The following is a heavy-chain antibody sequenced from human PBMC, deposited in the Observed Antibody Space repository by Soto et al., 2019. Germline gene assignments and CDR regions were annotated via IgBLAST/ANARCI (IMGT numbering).Heavy chain of an antibody. CDR1: GFSFSDSW. J-gene: IGHJ6*02. D-gene: IGHD3-16*01. CDR2: IKEDGSQK. V-gene: IGHV3-7*01. CDR3: ASLGRHG. Sequence: EVQLVESGGGLVQPGGSLRLSCAASGFSFSDSWMDWVRQAPGKGPEWVANIKEDGSQKNYVDSVKGRFTISRDNAKNSLYLQMNSLQAEDTAVYYCASLGRHGWGQGTTVTVSS.